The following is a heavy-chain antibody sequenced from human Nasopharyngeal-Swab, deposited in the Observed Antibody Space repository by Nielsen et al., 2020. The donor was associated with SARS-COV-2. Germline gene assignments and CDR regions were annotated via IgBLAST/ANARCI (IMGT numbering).Heavy chain of an antibody. D-gene: IGHD6-19*01. Sequence: GESLKISCAASGFTVSSNYMSWFRQAPGKGLEWVSVIYSGGSTYYIDSVKDRFTVSRDNSRNTLYLQMNSLRPEDTAVYYCAREKAVAGIGGYHYYGMDVWGQGTTVTVSS. J-gene: IGHJ6*02. CDR3: AREKAVAGIGGYHYYGMDV. CDR2: IYSGGST. V-gene: IGHV3-53*05. CDR1: GFTVSSNY.